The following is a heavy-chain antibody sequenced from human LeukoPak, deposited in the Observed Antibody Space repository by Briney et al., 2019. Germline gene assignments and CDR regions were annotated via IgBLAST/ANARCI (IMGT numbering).Heavy chain of an antibody. V-gene: IGHV1-2*02. D-gene: IGHD3-9*01. Sequence: GASVKVSCKASGYTFTGYYMHWVRQAPGQGLEWMGWINPNSGGTNYAQKFQGRVTMTRDTSISTAYMELSRLRSDDTAVYYCARGYPLTPRPDYYYGMDVWGQGTTVTVSS. J-gene: IGHJ6*02. CDR2: INPNSGGT. CDR1: GYTFTGYY. CDR3: ARGYPLTPRPDYYYGMDV.